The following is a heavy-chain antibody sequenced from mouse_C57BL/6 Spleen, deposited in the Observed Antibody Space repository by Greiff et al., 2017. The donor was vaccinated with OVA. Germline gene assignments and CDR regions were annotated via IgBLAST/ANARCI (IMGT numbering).Heavy chain of an antibody. J-gene: IGHJ4*01. CDR1: GFTFSDYY. CDR3: ARGGYSKVYAMDY. D-gene: IGHD2-5*01. CDR2: ISNGGGST. V-gene: IGHV5-12*01. Sequence: EVKLMESGGGLVQPGGSLKLSCAASGFTFSDYYMYWVRQTPEKRLEWVAYISNGGGSTYYPDTVKGRFTISRDNAKNTLYLQMSRLKSEDTAMYYCARGGYSKVYAMDYWGQGTSVTVSS.